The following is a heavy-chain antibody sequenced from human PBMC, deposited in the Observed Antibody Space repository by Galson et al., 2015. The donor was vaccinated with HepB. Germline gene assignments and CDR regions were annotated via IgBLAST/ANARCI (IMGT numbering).Heavy chain of an antibody. V-gene: IGHV3-30*19. CDR2: IWYDGSNK. D-gene: IGHD3-22*01. J-gene: IGHJ4*02. CDR3: ARDSKYYYDSSGSRPGEESYFDY. Sequence: SLRLSCAASGFTFSSYGMHWVRQAPGKGLEWVAVIWYDGSNKYYADSVKGRFTISRDNSKNTLYLQMNSLRAEDTAVYYCARDSKYYYDSSGSRPGEESYFDYWGQGTLVTVSS. CDR1: GFTFSSYG.